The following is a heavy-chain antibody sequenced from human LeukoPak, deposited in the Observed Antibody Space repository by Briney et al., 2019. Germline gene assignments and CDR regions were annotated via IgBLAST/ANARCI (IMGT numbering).Heavy chain of an antibody. CDR3: ATSVAVAGSFDY. CDR2: IDPNSGDT. CDR1: DYTFTAYY. D-gene: IGHD6-19*01. J-gene: IGHJ4*02. V-gene: IGHV1-2*06. Sequence: ASVKVSCKASDYTFTAYYIHWVRQAPGQGLERMGRIDPNSGDTSYVQKFQGRVTMTRDTSIRTAHMDLSGLISDDTAVYYCATSVAVAGSFDYWGQGTLVTVSS.